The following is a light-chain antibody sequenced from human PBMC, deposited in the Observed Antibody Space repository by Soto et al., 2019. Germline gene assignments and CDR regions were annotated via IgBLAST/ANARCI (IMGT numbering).Light chain of an antibody. Sequence: SSELTQPPSVSVAPGKTATITCGGNNLGNKRVHWYQQKPGQAPVLVIYYDSDRPSGIPERFSGSNSGNTATLTISRVEAGDEADYYCQVCDTSSDHAVFGGGTKLTVL. CDR2: YDS. CDR3: QVCDTSSDHAV. J-gene: IGLJ2*01. CDR1: NLGNKR. V-gene: IGLV3-21*04.